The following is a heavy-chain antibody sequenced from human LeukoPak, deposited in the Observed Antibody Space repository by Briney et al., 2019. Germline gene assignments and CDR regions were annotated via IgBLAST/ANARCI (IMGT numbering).Heavy chain of an antibody. D-gene: IGHD5-12*01. V-gene: IGHV5-51*01. CDR3: ARTSLRGYSGYDALGYFDL. CDR2: IYSGDSDT. CDR1: GYSFTSYW. Sequence: GESLKFSCKGSGYSFTSYWIGWVRQMPGKGLEWMGIIYSGDSDTSYRQSFQGQVTISADKSISTAYLQWSSLKASDTAMYYCARTSLRGYSGYDALGYFDLWGRGTLVTVSS. J-gene: IGHJ2*01.